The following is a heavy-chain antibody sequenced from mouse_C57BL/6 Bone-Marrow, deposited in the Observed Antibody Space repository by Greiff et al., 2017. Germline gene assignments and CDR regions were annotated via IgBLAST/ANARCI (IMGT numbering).Heavy chain of an antibody. CDR1: GFTFSSYA. D-gene: IGHD1-1*01. V-gene: IGHV5-9-1*02. CDR2: ISSGGGYI. CDR3: TRDGTTVVTYYYAMDY. Sequence: EVQVVESGEGLVKPGGSLKLSCAASGFTFSSYAMSWVRQTPEQRLEWVAYISSGGGYIYYADTVKGRFTISRDNARNTLYLQMSSLKSEDTAMYYCTRDGTTVVTYYYAMDYWGQGTSVTVSS. J-gene: IGHJ4*01.